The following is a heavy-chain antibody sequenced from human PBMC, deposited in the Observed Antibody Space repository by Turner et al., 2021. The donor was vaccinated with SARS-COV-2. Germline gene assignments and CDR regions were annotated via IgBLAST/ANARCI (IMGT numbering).Heavy chain of an antibody. Sequence: QVQLVESGGGVVQPGRSLRLSCAASGFTFSSSGMHWVRQAPGKGLEWVAVIWYDGSNKFYADSVKGRFTISRDNSKNTLYLQMNSLRAEDTAVYYCARGAHGDYEDAFDIWGQGTLVTISS. J-gene: IGHJ3*02. V-gene: IGHV3-33*01. CDR1: GFTFSSSG. D-gene: IGHD4-17*01. CDR3: ARGAHGDYEDAFDI. CDR2: IWYDGSNK.